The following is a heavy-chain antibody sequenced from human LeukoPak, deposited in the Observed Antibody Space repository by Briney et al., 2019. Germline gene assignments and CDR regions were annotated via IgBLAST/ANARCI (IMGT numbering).Heavy chain of an antibody. CDR2: ISPNSGAT. CDR3: ARFSVGGRYDFDY. J-gene: IGHJ4*02. V-gene: IGHV1-2*02. CDR1: GYTFTSYY. D-gene: IGHD3-9*01. Sequence: ASVKVSCKAYGYTFTSYYLHWVRQAPGQGREWMGWISPNSGATKYAQKFQDMVTMTRDTSINTAYMELSRLRSDDTAVYYCARFSVGGRYDFDYWGQGTLVTVSS.